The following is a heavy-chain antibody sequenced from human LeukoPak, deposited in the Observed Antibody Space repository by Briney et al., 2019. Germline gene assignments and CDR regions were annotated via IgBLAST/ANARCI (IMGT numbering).Heavy chain of an antibody. J-gene: IGHJ4*02. CDR2: IIPICGTA. CDR3: ASPGPYVAAAEAGNFDY. V-gene: IGHV1-69*05. CDR1: GGTFSSYA. D-gene: IGHD6-13*01. Sequence: EASGTVSFKASGGTFSSYAISWVRQAPGQGLEWMGGIIPICGTANYAKKFQGRGKITTDEAKSKDYMELSSLRSEDTAVYYCASPGPYVAAAEAGNFDYWGQGTLVTVSS.